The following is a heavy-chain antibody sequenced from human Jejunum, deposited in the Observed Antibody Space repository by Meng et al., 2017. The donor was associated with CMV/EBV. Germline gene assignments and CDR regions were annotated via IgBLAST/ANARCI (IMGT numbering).Heavy chain of an antibody. D-gene: IGHD3-10*01. CDR3: ARNARGSGY. Sequence: SFAAYGFTFSTYWMTWVRQAPGKGLEWVANIKQEGREKYYVDSVKGRFTISRDNAKNSLFLQMNSLRAEDTAMYYCARNARGSGYWGQGTRVTVSS. V-gene: IGHV3-7*01. CDR2: IKQEGREK. J-gene: IGHJ4*02. CDR1: GFTFSTYW.